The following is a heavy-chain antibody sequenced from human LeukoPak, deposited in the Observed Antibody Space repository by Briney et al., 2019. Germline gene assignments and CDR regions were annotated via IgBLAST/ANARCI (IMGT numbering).Heavy chain of an antibody. J-gene: IGHJ4*02. CDR3: ARADFDILTGYPYLDS. V-gene: IGHV1-8*01. CDR2: MNPNSGNT. Sequence: SVKVSCKASGYTFTSYDINLVRQATGQGLEWMGWMNPNSGNTGYAQKFQGRVTMTRNTSISTAYMELSSLRSEGTAVYYCARADFDILTGYPYLDSWGQGTLVTVSS. D-gene: IGHD3-9*01. CDR1: GYTFTSYD.